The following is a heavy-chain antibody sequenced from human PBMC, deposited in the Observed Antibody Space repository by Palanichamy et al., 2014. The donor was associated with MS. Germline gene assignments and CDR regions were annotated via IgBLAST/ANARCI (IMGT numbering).Heavy chain of an antibody. D-gene: IGHD5-12*01. CDR1: IHFSSYA. CDR3: ARDPDSGYDSDYDY. Sequence: QVQLVEVWGRRGPAWEVPETLLCSLWIHFSSYAMHWVRQAPGKGLEWVAVISYDGSNKYYADSVKGRFTISRDNSKNTLYLQMNSLRAEDTAVYYCARDPDSGYDSDYDYWGQGTLVTVSS. CDR2: ISYDGSNK. J-gene: IGHJ4*02. V-gene: IGHV3-30-3*01.